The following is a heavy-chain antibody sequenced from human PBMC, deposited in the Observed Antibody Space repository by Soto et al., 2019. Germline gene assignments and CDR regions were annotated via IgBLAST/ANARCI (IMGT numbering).Heavy chain of an antibody. CDR2: IYYSGIT. CDR1: GGTISSYY. J-gene: IGHJ5*02. D-gene: IGHD3-3*01. Sequence: LETMPLTCTVSGGTISSYYWSWIRQPPGKELEWIGYIYYSGITNYNPSLKSRVTISVDTSKNKFSLKLSSVTAADTAVYYCARSYDFWSGYPFDPWGQGTLVTVSS. V-gene: IGHV4-59*08. CDR3: ARSYDFWSGYPFDP.